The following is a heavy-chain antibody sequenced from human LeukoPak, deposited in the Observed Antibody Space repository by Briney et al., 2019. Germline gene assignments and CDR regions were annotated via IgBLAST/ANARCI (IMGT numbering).Heavy chain of an antibody. J-gene: IGHJ4*02. D-gene: IGHD3-16*02. CDR1: GYTFTTHD. CDR2: MNPNSGNT. V-gene: IGHV1-8*01. Sequence: GASVKVSCKASGYTFTTHDINWVRQATGQGLEWMGWMNPNSGNTGYAQKFQGRVTMTRNTSISTAYMELSSLRSEDTAVYYCARAGPRAYSRLESLMITFGGVIVKTINYFDYWGQGTLVTVSS. CDR3: ARAGPRAYSRLESLMITFGGVIVKTINYFDY.